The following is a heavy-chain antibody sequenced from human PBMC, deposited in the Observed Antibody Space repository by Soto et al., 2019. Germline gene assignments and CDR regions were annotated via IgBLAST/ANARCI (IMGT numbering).Heavy chain of an antibody. CDR1: GFTFSSYA. CDR3: ARGRYGYNQGGGY. V-gene: IGHV3-30-3*01. Sequence: QVQLVESGGGVVQPGRSLRLSCAASGFTFSSYAIHWVRQAPGKGLEWVAIISYDGNNKYYADSVKGRFTISRDNFSNTLYLQMNSLRAEDTAVYYCARGRYGYNQGGGYWGQGTPVTVSS. J-gene: IGHJ4*02. CDR2: ISYDGNNK. D-gene: IGHD5-18*01.